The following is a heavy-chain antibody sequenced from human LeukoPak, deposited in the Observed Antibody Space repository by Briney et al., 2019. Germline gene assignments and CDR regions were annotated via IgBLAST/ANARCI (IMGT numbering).Heavy chain of an antibody. CDR2: ISTYIGNT. Sequence: ASVKVSCKASGYTLSTYGISWVRQAPGQGLEWLGWISTYIGNTNYAEKFQGRLTMTTDASTSTVYMELRSLRSADTAVYYCTRDGYYYDSSGPNWFDPWGQGTLVTVSS. D-gene: IGHD3-22*01. CDR1: GYTLSTYG. CDR3: TRDGYYYDSSGPNWFDP. J-gene: IGHJ5*02. V-gene: IGHV1-18*01.